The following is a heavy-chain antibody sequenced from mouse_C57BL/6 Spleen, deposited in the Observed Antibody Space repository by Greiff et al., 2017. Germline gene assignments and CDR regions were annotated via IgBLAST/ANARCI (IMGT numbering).Heavy chain of an antibody. CDR1: GYAFTNYL. CDR2: INPGSGGT. V-gene: IGHV1-54*01. Sequence: VQLQQSGAELVRPGTSVKVSCKASGYAFTNYLIEWVKQRPGQGLEWIGVINPGSGGTNYNEKFKGKATLTANKSYSTAYMQLSSLTSEEAAVYFGARGGEGWFAYWGQGTLVTVSA. J-gene: IGHJ3*01. CDR3: ARGGEGWFAY.